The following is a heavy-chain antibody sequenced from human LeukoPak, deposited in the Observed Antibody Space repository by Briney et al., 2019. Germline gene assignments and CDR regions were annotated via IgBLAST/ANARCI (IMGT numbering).Heavy chain of an antibody. V-gene: IGHV4-39*07. J-gene: IGHJ4*02. D-gene: IGHD4-17*01. CDR2: IYYSGST. CDR1: GGSISSSSYY. Sequence: SETLSLTCTVSGGSISSSSYYWGWIRQPPGKGLEWIGSIYYSGSTYYNPSLKSRVTMSVDTSKHQFSLGLNSVTAADTAVYYCARGATVTSRAGFDYWGQGTLVTVSS. CDR3: ARGATVTSRAGFDY.